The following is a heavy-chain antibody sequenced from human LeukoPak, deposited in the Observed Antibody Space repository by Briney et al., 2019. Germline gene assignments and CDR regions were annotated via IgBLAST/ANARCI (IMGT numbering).Heavy chain of an antibody. CDR2: ISIRGATI. CDR3: AELGITMIGGV. J-gene: IGHJ6*04. Sequence: GGSLRLSCAASGFTFSDYYMNWIRQAPGKGLEWVSYISIRGATIYYADSVRGRFTISRDNAKNSLYLQMNSLRAEDTAVYYCAELGITMIGGVWGKGTTVTISS. CDR1: GFTFSDYY. D-gene: IGHD3-10*02. V-gene: IGHV3-11*04.